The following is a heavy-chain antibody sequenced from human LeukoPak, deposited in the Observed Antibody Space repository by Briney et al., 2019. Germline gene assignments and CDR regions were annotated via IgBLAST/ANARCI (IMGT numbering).Heavy chain of an antibody. CDR1: GYSISSGYY. J-gene: IGHJ2*01. D-gene: IGHD3-22*01. V-gene: IGHV4-38-2*02. CDR3: ARADYDSSGYSYWYFDL. CDR2: IYHSGST. Sequence: SETLSLTCTVSGYSISSGYYWGWIRQPPGKGLEWIGSIYHSGSTYYNPSLKSQVTISVDTSKNQFSLKLSSVTAADTAVYYCARADYDSSGYSYWYFDLWGCGTLVTVSS.